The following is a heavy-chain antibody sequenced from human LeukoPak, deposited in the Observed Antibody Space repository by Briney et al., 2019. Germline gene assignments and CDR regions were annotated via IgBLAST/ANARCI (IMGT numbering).Heavy chain of an antibody. V-gene: IGHV3-23*01. CDR2: ISGSGGST. J-gene: IGHJ4*02. Sequence: GGSLRLSCAASGFTFSSDAMSWVRQAPGKGLERGSAISGSGGSTYYADSVKGRFTISRDNSKNTLYLQMNSLRAEDTAVYYCAKAPNYALLTGYYWWGQGTLVTVSS. CDR3: AKAPNYALLTGYYW. CDR1: GFTFSSDA. D-gene: IGHD3-9*01.